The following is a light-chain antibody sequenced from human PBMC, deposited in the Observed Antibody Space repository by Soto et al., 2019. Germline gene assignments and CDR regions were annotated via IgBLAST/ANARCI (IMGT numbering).Light chain of an antibody. J-gene: IGKJ1*01. V-gene: IGKV3-11*01. CDR1: QSVSSY. CDR2: DAS. CDR3: QQRSNWPPWT. Sequence: EIVLTQSPATLSLSPGERATLSCRASQSVSSYLAWYQQKPGQAPRLLIYDASNRATGIPARFSGSGSGTDFPLTISSLESEDFAVYYCQQRSNWPPWTFGQGTKVEIK.